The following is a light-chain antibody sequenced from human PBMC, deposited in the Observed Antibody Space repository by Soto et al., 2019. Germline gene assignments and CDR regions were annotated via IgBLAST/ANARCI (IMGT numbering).Light chain of an antibody. CDR3: SSYTSSTTYV. J-gene: IGLJ1*01. V-gene: IGLV2-14*01. CDR1: SRDVGGYNY. Sequence: QSVLTQPASVSGSPGQSITISCTGTSRDVGGYNYVSWYQQRPGEAPKLIIYEVSNRPSGVSNRFSGSKAGNTASLTISGLQAEDEADYYCSSYTSSTTYVFGTGTKLTVL. CDR2: EVS.